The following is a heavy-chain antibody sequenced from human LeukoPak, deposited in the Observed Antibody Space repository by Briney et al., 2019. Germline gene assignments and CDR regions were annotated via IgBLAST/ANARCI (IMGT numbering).Heavy chain of an antibody. Sequence: SETLSLTCAVYGGSFSGYYWSWIRQPPGKGLEGSGEINYSGSTNYHPALKSRVPISVDTSKNQFSLKLGSVTAADTAVYYCARTRGYSGYDYDYWGQGTLVTVSS. CDR1: GGSFSGYY. CDR3: ARTRGYSGYDYDY. D-gene: IGHD5-12*01. CDR2: INYSGST. J-gene: IGHJ4*02. V-gene: IGHV4-34*01.